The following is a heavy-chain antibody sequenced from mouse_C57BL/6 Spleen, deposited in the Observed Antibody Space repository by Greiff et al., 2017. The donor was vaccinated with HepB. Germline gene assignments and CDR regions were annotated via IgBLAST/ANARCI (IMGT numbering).Heavy chain of an antibody. J-gene: IGHJ3*01. CDR3: ARAETITICYSNFWFAY. D-gene: IGHD2-5*01. CDR2: IDPSDSYT. V-gene: IGHV1-59*01. Sequence: QVQLQQPGAELVRPGTSVKLSCKASGYTFTSYWMHWVKQRPGQGLEWIGVIDPSDSYTNYNQKFKGKATLTVDTSSSTAYMQLSSLTSEDSAVYYCARAETITICYSNFWFAYWGQGTLVTVSA. CDR1: GYTFTSYW.